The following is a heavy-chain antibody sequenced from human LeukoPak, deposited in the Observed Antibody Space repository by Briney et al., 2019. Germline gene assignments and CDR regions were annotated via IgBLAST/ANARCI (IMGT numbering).Heavy chain of an antibody. CDR2: IRDSGIT. D-gene: IGHD1-26*01. V-gene: IGHV3-23*01. J-gene: IGHJ4*02. CDR1: GFTFYTYP. Sequence: GGSLRLSCAASGFTFYTYPLNWVRQAPGKGLEWISHIRDSGITDYADSVKGRFTISRDNSKNTLYLQMNSLRAEDTAVYYCAKRSGSYRATFDYWGREPWSPSPQ. CDR3: AKRSGSYRATFDY.